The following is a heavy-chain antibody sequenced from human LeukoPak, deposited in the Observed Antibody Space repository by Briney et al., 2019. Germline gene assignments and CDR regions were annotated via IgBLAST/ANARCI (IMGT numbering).Heavy chain of an antibody. V-gene: IGHV3-30-3*01. CDR3: ARGDLLVVPAANFDY. J-gene: IGHJ4*02. D-gene: IGHD2-2*01. CDR1: GFTFSSYA. Sequence: GGSLRLSCAASGFTFSSYAMHWVCQAPGKGLEWVAVISYDGSNKYYADSVKGRFTISRDNSKNTLYLQMNSLRAEDTAVYYCARGDLLVVPAANFDYWGQGTLVTVSS. CDR2: ISYDGSNK.